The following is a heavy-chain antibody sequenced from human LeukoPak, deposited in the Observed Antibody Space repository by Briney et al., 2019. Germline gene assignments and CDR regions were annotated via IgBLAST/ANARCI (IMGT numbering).Heavy chain of an antibody. CDR2: IYSGGST. CDR3: AREPGTVTLTYYYYYGMDV. CDR1: GFTVSSNY. Sequence: GGSLRLSCAASGFTVSSNYMSWVRQAPGKRLEWVSVIYSGGSTYYADSVKGRFTISRDNSKNTLYLQMNSLRAEDTAVYYCAREPGTVTLTYYYYYGMDVWGQGATVTVSS. J-gene: IGHJ6*02. D-gene: IGHD4-17*01. V-gene: IGHV3-66*01.